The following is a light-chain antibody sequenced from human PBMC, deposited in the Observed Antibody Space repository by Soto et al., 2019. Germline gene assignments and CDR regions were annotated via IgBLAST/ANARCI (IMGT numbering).Light chain of an antibody. V-gene: IGKV1-5*03. CDR1: QTISSW. CDR3: QHYNSYSEA. CDR2: KAS. Sequence: DIQMTQSPFSLSASVGDRFAITCRASQTISSWLAWYQQKPGKAPKLLIYKASTLKSGVPSRFSGSGSRTEFTLAISSLQPDDFATYYCQHYNSYSEAFGQGTKVDIK. J-gene: IGKJ1*01.